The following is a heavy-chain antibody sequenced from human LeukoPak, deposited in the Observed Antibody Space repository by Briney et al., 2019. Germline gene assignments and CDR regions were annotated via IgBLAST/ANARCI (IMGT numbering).Heavy chain of an antibody. CDR3: ARQGYYYGSSGYYESDY. Sequence: GESLKISCKGSGSSFTSYWIGWVRQMPGKGLEWMGIIYPGDSDTRYSPSFQGQVTISADKSISTAYLQWSSLKASDTAIYYCARQGYYYGSSGYYESDYWGQGTLATVSS. CDR2: IYPGDSDT. J-gene: IGHJ4*02. V-gene: IGHV5-51*01. D-gene: IGHD3-22*01. CDR1: GSSFTSYW.